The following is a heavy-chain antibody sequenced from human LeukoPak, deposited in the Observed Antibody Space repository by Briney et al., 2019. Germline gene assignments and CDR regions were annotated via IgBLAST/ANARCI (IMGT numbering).Heavy chain of an antibody. Sequence: ASVKVSCKVFGYTFTELSMHWVRQAPGKGLEWMGGFDPEDGEIIYAQKFQGRVTMTEDTSTDTAYMELSSLRSEDTAVYYCATSPITMIVGRIEFAYWGQGTLVTVSS. D-gene: IGHD3-22*01. V-gene: IGHV1-24*01. J-gene: IGHJ4*02. CDR2: FDPEDGEI. CDR3: ATSPITMIVGRIEFAY. CDR1: GYTFTELS.